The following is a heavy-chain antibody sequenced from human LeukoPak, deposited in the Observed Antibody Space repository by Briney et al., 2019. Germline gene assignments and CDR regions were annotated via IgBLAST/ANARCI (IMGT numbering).Heavy chain of an antibody. CDR2: INSDGSEG. J-gene: IGHJ3*01. CDR3: ARSSYSSSSSV. CDR1: GFTFSGFW. D-gene: IGHD6-6*01. V-gene: IGHV3-7*03. Sequence: GGSLRLSCAVSGFTFSGFWMSWSRQAPGKGLEWVASINSDGSEGYYADVVKGRFIISRDNAKNSLYLQINSLRAEDTAVYYCARSSYSSSSSVWGQGTMVTVSS.